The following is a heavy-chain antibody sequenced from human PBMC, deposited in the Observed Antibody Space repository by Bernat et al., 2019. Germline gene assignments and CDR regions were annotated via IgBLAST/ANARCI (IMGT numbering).Heavy chain of an antibody. CDR3: ARDLVVVPAAQDRLHDAFDI. V-gene: IGHV3-21*01. J-gene: IGHJ3*02. CDR2: SSSSSSYI. D-gene: IGHD2-2*01. Sequence: ELQLVESGGGLVKPGGSLRLSCAASGFTFSSYSMNWVRQAPGKGLEWVSSSSSSSSYIYYADSGKGRFTITRDKARSSLYLQMNSRRAEDTAVYYCARDLVVVPAAQDRLHDAFDIWGQGKMVTVSS. CDR1: GFTFSSYS.